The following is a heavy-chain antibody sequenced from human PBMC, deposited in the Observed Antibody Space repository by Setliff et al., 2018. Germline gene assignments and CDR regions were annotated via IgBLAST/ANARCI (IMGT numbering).Heavy chain of an antibody. CDR2: VDHSGST. CDR3: RFWSGYYKNDY. V-gene: IGHV4-59*01. D-gene: IGHD3-3*01. J-gene: IGHJ4*02. CDR1: GGFTSSFY. Sequence: PSETLSLTCTISGGFTSSFYWSWIRQAPGKGLEWIGYVDHSGSTNFSPSLKSRGTISVDTSKTQVSLTLTSVTAADTAVYYCRFWSGYYKNDYWGQGTVVT.